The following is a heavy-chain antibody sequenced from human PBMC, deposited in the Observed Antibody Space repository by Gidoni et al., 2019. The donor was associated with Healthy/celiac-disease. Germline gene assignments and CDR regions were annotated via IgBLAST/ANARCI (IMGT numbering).Heavy chain of an antibody. D-gene: IGHD3-3*01. Sequence: QVQLQESGPGLVKPSETLSLTCTVSGGSISSYYWSWIRQPPGKGLEWIGYIYYSGSTNYNPSLKSRVTISVDTSKNQFSLKLSSVTAADTAVYYCARNPYDFWSGPFDPWGQGTLVTVSS. CDR3: ARNPYDFWSGPFDP. CDR2: IYYSGST. V-gene: IGHV4-59*01. CDR1: GGSISSYY. J-gene: IGHJ5*02.